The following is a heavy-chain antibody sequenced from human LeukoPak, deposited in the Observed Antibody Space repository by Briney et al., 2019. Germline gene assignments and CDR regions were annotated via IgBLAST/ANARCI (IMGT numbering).Heavy chain of an antibody. V-gene: IGHV3-23*01. CDR3: ARSTPVGLGVLGS. Sequence: GGSLRLSCEVSGFGFSSYAMSWVRQAPGKGLEWVSGISATHVGGATHYADSVKGRFTISRDISKNTLFLLMNNLRDEDTAKYFCARSTPVGLGVLGSWGQGVLVTVSS. CDR1: GFGFSSYA. CDR2: ISATHVGGAT. J-gene: IGHJ4*02.